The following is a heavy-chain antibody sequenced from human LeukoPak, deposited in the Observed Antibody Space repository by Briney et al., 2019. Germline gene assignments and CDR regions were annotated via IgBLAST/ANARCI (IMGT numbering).Heavy chain of an antibody. CDR3: ARDRIIYGDYGDAFDI. CDR2: ITTSGGIK. V-gene: IGHV3-48*03. D-gene: IGHD4-17*01. Sequence: PGGSLRLSCATSGFTFSNYEMNWVRQAPGKGLEWVSYITTSGGIKSYADSLKGRFTISRDNAKNSLYLQMNSLTAEDTAVYHCARDRIIYGDYGDAFDIWGQGTMVTVSP. CDR1: GFTFSNYE. J-gene: IGHJ3*02.